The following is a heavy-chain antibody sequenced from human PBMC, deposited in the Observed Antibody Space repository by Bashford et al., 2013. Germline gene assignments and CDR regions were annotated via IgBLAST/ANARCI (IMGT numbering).Heavy chain of an antibody. CDR1: GGSISSGGYY. CDR2: IYYSGST. J-gene: IGHJ4*02. D-gene: IGHD6-19*01. CDR3: ARYRAGGWYYFDY. V-gene: IGHV4-31*03. Sequence: SSETLSLTCTVSGGSISSGGYYWSWIRQHPGKGLEWIGYIYYSGSTYYNPSLKSRVTISVDTSKNQFSLKLSSVTVADTAVYYCARYRAGGWYYFDYWGQGTLVTVSS.